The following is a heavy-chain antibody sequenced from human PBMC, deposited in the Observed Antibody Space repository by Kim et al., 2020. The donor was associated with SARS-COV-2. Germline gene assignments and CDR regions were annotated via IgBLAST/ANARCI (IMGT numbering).Heavy chain of an antibody. J-gene: IGHJ4*02. CDR3: AKSFSGSYFGYDY. D-gene: IGHD1-26*01. CDR1: GFTFNTYG. CDR2: ISYDGSHK. Sequence: GGSLRLSCAASGFTFNTYGMHWVRQAPGKGLEWVAVISYDGSHKYYEDSVKGRFTISRDNSKNTLYLQMNSLRIEDTAVYYCAKSFSGSYFGYDYWGQGTLVTV. V-gene: IGHV3-30*18.